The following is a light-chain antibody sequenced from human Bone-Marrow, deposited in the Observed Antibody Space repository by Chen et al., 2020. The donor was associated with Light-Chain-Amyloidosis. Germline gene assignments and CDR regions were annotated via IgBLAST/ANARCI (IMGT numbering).Light chain of an antibody. Sequence: SSELTHPPSVSVSPGQTARITCSGDDLPTKYAYWYQQKPGQAPVLVIHRETERPSGISERFSGSSSGTTATLTISGVQAEDEADYHCQSADSSGTYEVIFGGGTKLTVL. CDR3: QSADSSGTYEVI. V-gene: IGLV3-25*03. CDR1: DLPTKY. CDR2: RET. J-gene: IGLJ2*01.